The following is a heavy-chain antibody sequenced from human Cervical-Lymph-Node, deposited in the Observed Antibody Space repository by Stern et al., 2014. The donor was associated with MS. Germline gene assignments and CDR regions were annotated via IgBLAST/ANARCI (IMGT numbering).Heavy chain of an antibody. CDR2: INAGNGNT. J-gene: IGHJ4*02. V-gene: IGHV1-3*01. CDR3: ATYYDILTGYPY. D-gene: IGHD3-9*01. Sequence: QVQLVQSGPDVKKPGASVKVSCKASGYTLTSYAMHWVRQAPGQRLEWMGWINAGNGNTKYSQKFQGRVTITRDTSASTAYMELSSLRSEDTAGYYCATYYDILTGYPYWGQGTLVTVSS. CDR1: GYTLTSYA.